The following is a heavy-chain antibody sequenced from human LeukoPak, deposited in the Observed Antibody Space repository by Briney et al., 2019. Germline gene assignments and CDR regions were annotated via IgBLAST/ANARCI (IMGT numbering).Heavy chain of an antibody. CDR3: ARDLTCSGGSCYSSVS. J-gene: IGHJ4*02. CDR2: INPSSGGT. Sequence: ASVKVSCKASGYTFTGYYMHWVRQAPGQGLEWMGWINPSSGGTNYAQKFQGRVTMTRDTSISTAYMELSRLRSDDTAVYYCARDLTCSGGSCYSSVSWGQGTLVTVSS. V-gene: IGHV1-2*02. CDR1: GYTFTGYY. D-gene: IGHD2-15*01.